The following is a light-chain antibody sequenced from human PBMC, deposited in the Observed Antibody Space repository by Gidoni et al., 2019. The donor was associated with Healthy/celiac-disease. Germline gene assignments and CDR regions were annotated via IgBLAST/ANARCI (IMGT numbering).Light chain of an antibody. Sequence: QSVLTQPPSVPGAPGQRVTISCTGSSANIGAGYDVHWYQQLPGTAPKLLIYGNSNRPSGVPDRFSGSKSGTSASLAIPGLQAEDEADYYCQSYDSSLSGSVFGGGTKLTVL. V-gene: IGLV1-40*01. CDR3: QSYDSSLSGSV. CDR1: SANIGAGYD. CDR2: GNS. J-gene: IGLJ2*01.